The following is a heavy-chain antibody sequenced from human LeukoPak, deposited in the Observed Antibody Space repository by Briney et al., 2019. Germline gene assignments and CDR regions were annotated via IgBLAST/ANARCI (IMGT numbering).Heavy chain of an antibody. V-gene: IGHV3-7*01. CDR1: GFTFSNFW. CDR2: IKQDGSEK. CDR3: ARTDTSGWSRPLDC. D-gene: IGHD6-19*01. J-gene: IGHJ4*02. Sequence: GGSLRLSCAASGFTFSNFWMSWVRQAPGKGLEWVANIKQDGSEKHYVDSVEGRFTISRDNYNNTLLLQMNSLRAEDTAVYYCARTDTSGWSRPLDCWGQGTLVTVSS.